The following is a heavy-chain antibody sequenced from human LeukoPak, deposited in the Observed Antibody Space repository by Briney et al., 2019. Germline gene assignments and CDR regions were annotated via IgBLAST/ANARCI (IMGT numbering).Heavy chain of an antibody. CDR1: GGSISTDY. CDR2: VSFGGGT. V-gene: IGHV4-59*01. CDR3: VRASVESGGAFDI. Sequence: SEALSLTCTVSGGSISTDYWSWIRQPPGKGLDWIGYVSFGGGTNYNPSLKSRVITSADTSKNQFSLNLTSVTAADTAVYYCVRASVESGGAFDIWGQGTMVTVSS. D-gene: IGHD2-15*01. J-gene: IGHJ3*02.